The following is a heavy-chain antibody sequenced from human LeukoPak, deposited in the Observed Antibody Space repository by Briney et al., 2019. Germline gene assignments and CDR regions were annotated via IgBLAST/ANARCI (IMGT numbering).Heavy chain of an antibody. Sequence: SGGSLRLSCAASGFTFSGYGMSWVRQAPGKGPEWVSYISSSSSTIYYADSVKGRFTISRDNAKNSLYLQMNSLRAEDTAVYYCARDYGDYELGFDYWGQGTLVTVSS. CDR2: ISSSSSTI. D-gene: IGHD4-17*01. J-gene: IGHJ4*02. V-gene: IGHV3-48*01. CDR1: GFTFSGYG. CDR3: ARDYGDYELGFDY.